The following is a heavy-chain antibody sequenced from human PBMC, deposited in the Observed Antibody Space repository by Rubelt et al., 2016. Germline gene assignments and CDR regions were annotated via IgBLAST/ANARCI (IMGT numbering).Heavy chain of an antibody. D-gene: IGHD6-13*01. CDR3: ARRQQLGPFDY. J-gene: IGHJ4*02. CDR1: GGTFRSYA. V-gene: IGHV1-69*01. Sequence: QVQLVQSGAEVKKTESSVKVSCKASGGTFRSYAISWVRQAPGQGLEWMGGIIPIFGTATYAQKFQGRVTIIADESTSTSYMELSSLRSEDTAVYYCARRQQLGPFDYWGQGTLVTVSS. CDR2: IIPIFGTA.